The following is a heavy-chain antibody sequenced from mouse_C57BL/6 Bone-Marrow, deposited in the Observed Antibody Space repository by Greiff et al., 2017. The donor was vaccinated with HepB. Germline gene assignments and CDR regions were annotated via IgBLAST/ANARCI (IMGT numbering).Heavy chain of an antibody. CDR1: GYAFTNYL. V-gene: IGHV1-54*01. CDR3: ARRDGYPYYFDY. Sequence: VQVVEPGAELVRPGTSVKVSCKASGYAFTNYLIEWVKQRPGQGLEWIGVINPGSGGTNYNEKFKGKATLTADKSYSTAYMQLSSLTSEDSAVYFCARRDGYPYYFDYWGQGTTLTVSS. J-gene: IGHJ2*01. D-gene: IGHD2-3*01. CDR2: INPGSGGT.